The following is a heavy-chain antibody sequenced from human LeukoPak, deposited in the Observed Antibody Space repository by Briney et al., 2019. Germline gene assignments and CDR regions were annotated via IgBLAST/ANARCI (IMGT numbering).Heavy chain of an antibody. CDR2: ISGSGGST. Sequence: GGTLRLSCAASGFTFSSYGMSWVRQAPGKGLEWVSAISGSGGSTYYADSVKGRFTISRDNSKNTLYLQMNSLRAEDTAVYYCAKGGSYYDYVWGSSPYWGQGTLVTVSS. CDR3: AKGGSYYDYVWGSSPY. V-gene: IGHV3-23*01. J-gene: IGHJ4*02. D-gene: IGHD3-16*01. CDR1: GFTFSSYG.